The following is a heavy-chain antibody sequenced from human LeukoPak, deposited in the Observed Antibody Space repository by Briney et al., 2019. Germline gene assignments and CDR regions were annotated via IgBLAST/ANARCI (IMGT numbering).Heavy chain of an antibody. J-gene: IGHJ4*02. CDR2: INPNSGGT. V-gene: IGHV1-2*02. CDR3: ARANYGSDQFDY. D-gene: IGHD3-10*01. CDR1: GYTFTGYY. Sequence: ASVKVSCKASGYTFTGYYMHWVRQAPGQGLEWMGWINPNSGGTNYAQKFQGRVTMTRDTSISTAYMELSRLRSDDTAVYYCARANYGSDQFDYWGQGTLVTVSS.